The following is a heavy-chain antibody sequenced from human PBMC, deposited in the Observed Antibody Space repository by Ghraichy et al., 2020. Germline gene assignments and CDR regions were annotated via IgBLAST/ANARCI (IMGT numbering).Heavy chain of an antibody. CDR3: AKDQAGMISWYFDL. D-gene: IGHD3-16*01. CDR2: ISGSGGST. Sequence: LSLTCAASGFTFSSYAMSWVRQAPGKGLEWVSAISGSGGSTYYADSVKGRFTISRDNSKNTLYLQMNSLRAEDTAVYYCAKDQAGMISWYFDLWGRGTLVTVSS. V-gene: IGHV3-23*01. J-gene: IGHJ2*01. CDR1: GFTFSSYA.